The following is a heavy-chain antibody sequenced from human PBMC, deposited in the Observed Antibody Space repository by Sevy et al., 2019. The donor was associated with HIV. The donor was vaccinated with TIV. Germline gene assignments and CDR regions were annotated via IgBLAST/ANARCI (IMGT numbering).Heavy chain of an antibody. CDR1: GFSFSLYA. D-gene: IGHD3-10*01. CDR3: AKEGTWYGGDYFDY. Sequence: GGSLRLSCVASGFSFSLYAMSWVRQAPGKGLEWVSAISGGGGSTYYADSVKGRFTISRDTSKNTLSLQMTSLRAEDTAVYYCAKEGTWYGGDYFDYWGQGTLVTVSS. J-gene: IGHJ4*02. V-gene: IGHV3-23*01. CDR2: ISGGGGST.